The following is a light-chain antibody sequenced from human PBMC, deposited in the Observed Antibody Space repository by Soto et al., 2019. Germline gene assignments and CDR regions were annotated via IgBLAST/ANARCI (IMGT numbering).Light chain of an antibody. Sequence: EIVMTQCPATLSVSPGERDTLSCRASQSVSNYLAWYQQRPGQAPRLLIYGASHRTTGIPDRFSASGSGTDFTLTISRLEPEDFAVYYCQQYGSSPPINFGQGTRLEIK. CDR2: GAS. CDR1: QSVSNY. CDR3: QQYGSSPPIN. J-gene: IGKJ5*01. V-gene: IGKV3-20*01.